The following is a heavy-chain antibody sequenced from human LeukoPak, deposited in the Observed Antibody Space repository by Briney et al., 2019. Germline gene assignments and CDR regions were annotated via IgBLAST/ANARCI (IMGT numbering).Heavy chain of an antibody. Sequence: SVKVSCKASGYTFTSYYIHWVRQAPGQGLAWMGWINPYSGDTTYAQKFQGRLTLTRDTSISTAYMEVSRLKSDDTAVYYCARTNGGYEYNWGQGTRVIVSS. CDR3: ARTNGGYEYN. D-gene: IGHD5-12*01. CDR2: INPYSGDT. V-gene: IGHV1-2*02. J-gene: IGHJ4*02. CDR1: GYTFTSYY.